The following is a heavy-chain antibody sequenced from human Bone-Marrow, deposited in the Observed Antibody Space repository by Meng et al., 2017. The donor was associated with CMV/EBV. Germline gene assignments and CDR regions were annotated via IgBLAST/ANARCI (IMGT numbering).Heavy chain of an antibody. V-gene: IGHV3-23*03. CDR3: AKDTRTGGVALRPTGYGMDV. Sequence: GGSLRLSCVASGLPFNYVYMTWVRQAPGKGLEWVSVIYSSGSSTSYADSVKGRFTISRDNSKNTLFLQMNSLRAGDTAVYYCAKDTRTGGVALRPTGYGMDVCGQGTTVTVSS. CDR2: IYSSGSST. CDR1: GLPFNYVY. D-gene: IGHD6-6*01. J-gene: IGHJ6*02.